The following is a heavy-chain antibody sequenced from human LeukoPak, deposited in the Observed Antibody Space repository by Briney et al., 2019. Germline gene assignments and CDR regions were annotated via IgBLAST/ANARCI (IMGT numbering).Heavy chain of an antibody. Sequence: SETLSLICAVYGGSFSGYYWSWIRQPPGKGLEWIGEINHSGSTNYNPSLKSRVTISVDTSKNQFSLKLSSVTAADTAVYYCARRGRYNFREWGQGTLVTVSS. V-gene: IGHV4-34*01. D-gene: IGHD5-24*01. CDR3: ARRGRYNFRE. CDR1: GGSFSGYY. J-gene: IGHJ4*02. CDR2: INHSGST.